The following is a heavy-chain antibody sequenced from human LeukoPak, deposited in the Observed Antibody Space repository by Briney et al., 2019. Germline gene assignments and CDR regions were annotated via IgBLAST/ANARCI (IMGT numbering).Heavy chain of an antibody. Sequence: GGSLRLSCAASGFTFSSYWMSWVRQAPGKGLEWVANIKQDGSEKYYVDSVKGRFTISRDNAKNSLYLQMNSLRAEDTAMYYCARGEDSSGYYFDYWGQGTLVTVSS. J-gene: IGHJ4*02. V-gene: IGHV3-7*01. CDR3: ARGEDSSGYYFDY. D-gene: IGHD3-22*01. CDR1: GFTFSSYW. CDR2: IKQDGSEK.